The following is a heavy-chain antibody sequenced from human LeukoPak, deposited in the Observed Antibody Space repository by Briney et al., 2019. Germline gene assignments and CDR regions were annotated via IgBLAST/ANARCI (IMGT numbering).Heavy chain of an antibody. CDR3: ARNSGSSFDY. Sequence: APVKVSCKASGYTFSTYGISWVRQAPGQGLEWMGWISVYNGDTNYAHKLQGRVTVTTDTSTSTAYMELRSLRSDDTAVYYCARNSGSSFDYWGQGTLVTVSS. CDR1: GYTFSTYG. V-gene: IGHV1-18*01. J-gene: IGHJ4*02. D-gene: IGHD1-26*01. CDR2: ISVYNGDT.